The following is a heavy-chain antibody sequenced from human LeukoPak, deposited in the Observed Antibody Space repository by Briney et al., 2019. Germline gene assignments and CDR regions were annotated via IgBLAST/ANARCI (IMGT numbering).Heavy chain of an antibody. V-gene: IGHV3-48*04. CDR2: ISSSGSTI. D-gene: IGHD3-3*01. Sequence: GGSLRLSCTVSGFSFSSYWMSWVRQAPGKGLEWVSYISSSGSTIYYADSVKGRFTISRDNAKNSLYLQMNSLRAEDTAVYYCARGDFWSGYYIDYWGQGTLVTVSS. CDR1: GFSFSSYW. CDR3: ARGDFWSGYYIDY. J-gene: IGHJ4*02.